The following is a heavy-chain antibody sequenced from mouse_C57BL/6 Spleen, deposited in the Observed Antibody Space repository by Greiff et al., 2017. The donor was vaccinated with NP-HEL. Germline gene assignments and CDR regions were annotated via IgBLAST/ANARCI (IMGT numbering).Heavy chain of an antibody. CDR3: ARSPLHDYGSSSLFAY. CDR2: IYPGSGNT. D-gene: IGHD1-1*01. V-gene: IGHV1-84*01. CDR1: GYTFTDYY. Sequence: QVQLKESGPELVKPGASVKISCKASGYTFTDYYINWVKQRPGQGLEWIGWIYPGSGNTKYNEKFKGKATLTVDTSSSTAYMQLSSLTSEDSAVYFCARSPLHDYGSSSLFAYWGQGTLVTVSA. J-gene: IGHJ3*01.